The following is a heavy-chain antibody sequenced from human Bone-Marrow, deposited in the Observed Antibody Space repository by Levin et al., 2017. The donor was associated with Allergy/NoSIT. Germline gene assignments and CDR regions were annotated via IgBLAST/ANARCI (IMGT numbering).Heavy chain of an antibody. CDR2: IYHSGNT. D-gene: IGHD2-15*01. CDR1: GGSISSNNW. J-gene: IGHJ5*02. V-gene: IGHV4-4*02. CDR3: ARIAIGKCSGGTCYSAKLDCDL. Sequence: SETLSLTCGVSGGSISSNNWWSWVRQPPGKGLEWIGEIYHSGNTNYNPSLNSRGTISVDKFKNQFSLQLRSVTAADTAVYYCARIAIGKCSGGTCYSAKLDCDLWGQGTLVTVSS.